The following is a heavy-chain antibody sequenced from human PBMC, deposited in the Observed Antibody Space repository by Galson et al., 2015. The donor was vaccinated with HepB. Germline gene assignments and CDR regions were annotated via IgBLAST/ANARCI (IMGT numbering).Heavy chain of an antibody. CDR1: GFTFSTYG. CDR3: ARRGTSSAYYSADY. CDR2: IWFDGSNE. Sequence: SLRLSCAASGFTFSTYGMYWVRQAPGKGLEWVSIIWFDGSNEYYADSVKGRFTISRDNAKNTLYLEINSVRAEDTAVYYCARRGTSSAYYSADYWGQGTLYSDSS. D-gene: IGHD3-22*01. V-gene: IGHV3-33*01. J-gene: IGHJ4*02.